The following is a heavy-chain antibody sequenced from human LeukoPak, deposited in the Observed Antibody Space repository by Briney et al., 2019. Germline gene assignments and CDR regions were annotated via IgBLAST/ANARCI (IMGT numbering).Heavy chain of an antibody. Sequence: SETLSLTCAVYGGSFSGYYWSWIRQPPGKGLEWIGEINHSGSTNYNPSLKSRVTISVDTSKNQFSLKLSSVTAADTAVYYCARLHVLRFLEWLRLFDYWGQGSLVTVST. CDR2: INHSGST. J-gene: IGHJ4*02. D-gene: IGHD3-3*01. CDR3: ARLHVLRFLEWLRLFDY. V-gene: IGHV4-34*01. CDR1: GGSFSGYY.